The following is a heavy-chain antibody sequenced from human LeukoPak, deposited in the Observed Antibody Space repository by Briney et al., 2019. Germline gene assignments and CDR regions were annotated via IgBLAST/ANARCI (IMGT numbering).Heavy chain of an antibody. CDR3: ATDRVGATPGGVY. V-gene: IGHV1-69*04. CDR2: IIPILGIA. D-gene: IGHD1-26*01. J-gene: IGHJ4*02. CDR1: GGTFSSYA. Sequence: SVKVSCKASGGTFSSYAISWVRQAPGQGLEWMGRIIPILGIANYAQKFQGRVTITADKSTSTAYMELSSLRSEDTAVYYCATDRVGATPGGVYWGQGTLVTVSS.